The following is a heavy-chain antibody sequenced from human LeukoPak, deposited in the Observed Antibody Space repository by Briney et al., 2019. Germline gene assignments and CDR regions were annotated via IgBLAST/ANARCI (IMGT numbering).Heavy chain of an antibody. CDR3: ASITTGRDYYYMDV. J-gene: IGHJ6*03. Sequence: SVKVSCKASGGTFSSYAISWVRQAPGQGLEWMGRIIPILGIANYAQKFQGRVTITADKSTSTAYMELSSLRSEDTAVYYCASITTGRDYYYMDVWGKGTTVTVSS. CDR1: GGTFSSYA. CDR2: IIPILGIA. D-gene: IGHD3-22*01. V-gene: IGHV1-69*04.